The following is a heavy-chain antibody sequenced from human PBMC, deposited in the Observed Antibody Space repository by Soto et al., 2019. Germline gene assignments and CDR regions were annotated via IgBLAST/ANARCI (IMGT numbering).Heavy chain of an antibody. CDR2: ITRTSNYI. CDR3: ARELGTLGAFDI. CDR1: GFTFRDYY. J-gene: IGHJ3*02. D-gene: IGHD7-27*01. V-gene: IGHV3-11*01. Sequence: LRLSCTASGFTFRDYYMNWIRQAPGKGLEWLSYITRTSNYIYYADSVKGRFTVSRDNAKNSLYLQMDSLRVDDTALYYCARELGTLGAFDIWGQGTMVTVSS.